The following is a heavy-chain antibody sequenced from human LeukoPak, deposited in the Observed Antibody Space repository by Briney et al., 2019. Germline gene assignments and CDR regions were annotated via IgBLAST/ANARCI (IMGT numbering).Heavy chain of an antibody. Sequence: PGGSLRLSCAASGFTFSSYGMHWVRQAPGKGLEWVAVISYDGNNKYYADSVKGRFTISRDNSKNTLYLQMNSLRAEDTAVYYCAKGRDYFGSGNYYNLDYWGQGTLVTVSS. CDR2: ISYDGNNK. CDR3: AKGRDYFGSGNYYNLDY. J-gene: IGHJ4*02. D-gene: IGHD3-10*01. CDR1: GFTFSSYG. V-gene: IGHV3-30*18.